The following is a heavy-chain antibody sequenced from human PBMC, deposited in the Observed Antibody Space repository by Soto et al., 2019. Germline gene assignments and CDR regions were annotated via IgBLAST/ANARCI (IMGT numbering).Heavy chain of an antibody. Sequence: ASVKVSCKASGYTFTSYGISWVRQAPGQGLEWMGWISAYNGNTNYAQKLQGRVTMTTDTSTSTAHMELRSLRSDDTAVYYCARVWIGYSSSWQYNWFDPWGQGTLVTVSS. D-gene: IGHD6-13*01. J-gene: IGHJ5*02. V-gene: IGHV1-18*01. CDR3: ARVWIGYSSSWQYNWFDP. CDR2: ISAYNGNT. CDR1: GYTFTSYG.